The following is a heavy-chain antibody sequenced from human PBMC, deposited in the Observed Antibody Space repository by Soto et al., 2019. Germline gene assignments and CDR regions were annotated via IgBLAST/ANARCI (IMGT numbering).Heavy chain of an antibody. CDR2: IQYDGSKK. CDR3: AKDLEVVGANRWGYDS. V-gene: IGHV3-33*06. J-gene: IGHJ5*01. D-gene: IGHD1-26*01. Sequence: VQLVESGGGVVQPGRSLRLSCEASGFTFRNYGMHWVRQTPVKGLEWVAGIQYDGSKKYYAESVKGRFTISRDNSKNTLYLEIDSPRAEDTAVYYCAKDLEVVGANRWGYDSWGQGTLVTVSS. CDR1: GFTFRNYG.